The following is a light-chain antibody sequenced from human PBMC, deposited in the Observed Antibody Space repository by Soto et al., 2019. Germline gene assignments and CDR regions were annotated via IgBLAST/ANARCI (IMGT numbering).Light chain of an antibody. V-gene: IGLV2-23*01. CDR1: SSDVGSYNL. CDR3: CSYAGFTPYV. J-gene: IGLJ1*01. Sequence: QSALTQPASVSGSLGQSITISCTGTSSDVGSYNLVSWYQHHPGKAPKLLIFEGTKRPSGISNRFSGSKSGNTASLAISGLQAEDAAVYHCCSYAGFTPYVFGTGTKLTVL. CDR2: EGT.